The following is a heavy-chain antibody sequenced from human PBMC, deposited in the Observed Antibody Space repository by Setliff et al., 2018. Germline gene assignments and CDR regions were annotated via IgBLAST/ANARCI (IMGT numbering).Heavy chain of an antibody. D-gene: IGHD3-22*01. Sequence: GESLKVSCKASGYTFTNYGITWVRQAPGQGLEWMGWINNYSFKTNYPQKFLGRVTVTTDTSTGTAYMELGSLTSDDTAIYYCARINFYVSSGYYYAPDYWGPGTLVTVSS. V-gene: IGHV1-18*01. CDR1: GYTFTNYG. J-gene: IGHJ4*02. CDR2: INNYSFKT. CDR3: ARINFYVSSGYYYAPDY.